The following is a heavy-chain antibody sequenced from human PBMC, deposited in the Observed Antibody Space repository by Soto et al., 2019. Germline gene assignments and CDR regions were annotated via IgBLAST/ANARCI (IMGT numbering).Heavy chain of an antibody. CDR3: ARAYTTSSEILFDP. D-gene: IGHD6-6*01. CDR2: IYYSGIT. Sequence: SETMSLTCPFSGGYISRYYWTWLRPPPGKGLEWIGYIYYSGITNYNPSLKSRVTISVDTSKNQFSLKLSSVTAADTAVYYCARAYTTSSEILFDPCGQATWVTVSS. J-gene: IGHJ5*01. V-gene: IGHV4-59*12. CDR1: GGYISRYY.